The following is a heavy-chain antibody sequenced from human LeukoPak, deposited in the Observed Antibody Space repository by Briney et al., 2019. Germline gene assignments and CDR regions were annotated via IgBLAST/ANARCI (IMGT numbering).Heavy chain of an antibody. J-gene: IGHJ3*02. CDR1: GFTFSNYA. V-gene: IGHV3-23*01. CDR3: ASGVYGDYEDDAFDI. Sequence: GGSLRLSCSASGFTFSNYAMSWVRQAPGRGLEWVSTITGSGGSTYYADSVKGRFTIPRDNSKNTLYLQMNSLRAEDTAVYYCASGVYGDYEDDAFDIWGQGTMVTVSS. CDR2: ITGSGGST. D-gene: IGHD4-17*01.